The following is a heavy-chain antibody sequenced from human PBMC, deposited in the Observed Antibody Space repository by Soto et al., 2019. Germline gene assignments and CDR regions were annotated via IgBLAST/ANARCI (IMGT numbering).Heavy chain of an antibody. J-gene: IGHJ4*02. CDR3: ARSTHDYGDRH. CDR1: GYTFTSYD. CDR2: MNPNSGNT. D-gene: IGHD4-17*01. Sequence: QVQLVQSGAEVKKPGASVKVSCKASGYTFTSYDINWVRQATGQGLEWMGWMNPNSGNTGYAQKFQGRITMTRNTSISPAYMQLSRRRAADAAVYYCARSTHDYGDRHWGQGTLVTVSS. V-gene: IGHV1-8*01.